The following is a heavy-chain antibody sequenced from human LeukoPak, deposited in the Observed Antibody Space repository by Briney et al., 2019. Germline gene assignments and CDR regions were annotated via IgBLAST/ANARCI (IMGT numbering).Heavy chain of an antibody. CDR3: ARAKALIAAAGLFDY. D-gene: IGHD6-13*01. CDR2: INPNSGGT. V-gene: IGHV1-2*04. CDR1: GYTFTGYY. J-gene: IGHJ4*02. Sequence: GASVKVPCKASGYTFTGYYMHWVRQAPGQGLEWMGWINPNSGGTNYAQKFQGWVTMTRDTSISTAYMELSRLRSDDTAVYYCARAKALIAAAGLFDYWGQGTLVTVSS.